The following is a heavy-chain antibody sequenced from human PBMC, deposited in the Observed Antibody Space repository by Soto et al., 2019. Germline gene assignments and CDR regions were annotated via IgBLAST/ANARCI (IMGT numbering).Heavy chain of an antibody. D-gene: IGHD1-1*01. CDR2: IWYDGSNK. CDR3: ARDLLEPRNYYYYYGMDV. CDR1: GFTFDDYA. V-gene: IGHV3-33*08. Sequence: GGSLRLSCAASGFTFDDYAMHWVRQAPGKGLEWVAVIWYDGSNKYYADSVKGRFTISRDNSKNTLYLKMNSLRAEDTAVYYCARDLLEPRNYYYYYGMDVWGQGTTVTVSS. J-gene: IGHJ6*02.